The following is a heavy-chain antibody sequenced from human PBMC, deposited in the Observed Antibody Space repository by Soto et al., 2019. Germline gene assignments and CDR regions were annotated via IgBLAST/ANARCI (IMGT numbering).Heavy chain of an antibody. J-gene: IGHJ6*02. CDR1: GFTFSSYN. Sequence: PGGSLRLSCAASGFTFSSYNMNWVRQAPGKGLEWVSSISSSSSYIYYADSVKGRFTISRDNAKNSLYLQMNSLRAEDTAVYYCARAKSSSWYEFYYYGMDVWGQGTTVTVSS. V-gene: IGHV3-21*01. CDR3: ARAKSSSWYEFYYYGMDV. CDR2: ISSSSSYI. D-gene: IGHD6-13*01.